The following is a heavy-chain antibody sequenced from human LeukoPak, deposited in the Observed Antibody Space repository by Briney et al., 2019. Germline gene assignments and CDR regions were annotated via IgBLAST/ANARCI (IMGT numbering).Heavy chain of an antibody. D-gene: IGHD3-9*01. CDR1: GGSISSYH. CDR3: ARAETDILTGYFPRWFDP. Sequence: SETLSLTCTVSGGSISSYHWSWIRQPPGEGLEWIGYIYYSGSTNYNPSLKSRVTISVDTSKNQFSLKLSSVTAADTAVYYCARAETDILTGYFPRWFDPWGQGTLVTVSS. CDR2: IYYSGST. J-gene: IGHJ5*02. V-gene: IGHV4-59*01.